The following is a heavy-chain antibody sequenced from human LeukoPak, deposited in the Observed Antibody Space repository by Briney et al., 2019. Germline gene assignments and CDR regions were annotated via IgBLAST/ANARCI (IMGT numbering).Heavy chain of an antibody. V-gene: IGHV3-7*03. J-gene: IGHJ4*01. D-gene: IGHD3-9*01. Sequence: PGGSLRLSCVVSGFTFSGYDMGWVRQAPGRGLEWVAMTASDGGDIDYVDSVKGRFTISRDNSKNSLYLQMSSLRAEDTALYYCAKGLRYFDWLEADFDYWGHGTLVTVSS. CDR1: GFTFSGYD. CDR3: AKGLRYFDWLEADFDY. CDR2: TASDGGDI.